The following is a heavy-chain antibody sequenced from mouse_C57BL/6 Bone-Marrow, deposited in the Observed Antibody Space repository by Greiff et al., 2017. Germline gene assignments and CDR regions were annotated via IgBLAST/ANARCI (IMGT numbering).Heavy chain of an antibody. CDR1: GFTFSDYY. J-gene: IGHJ3*01. CDR2: ISNGGGST. CDR3: ARQGTAQATLFAY. D-gene: IGHD3-2*02. V-gene: IGHV5-12*01. Sequence: EVMLVESGGGLVQPGGSLKLSCAASGFTFSDYYMYWVRQTPEKRLEWVAYISNGGGSTYYPDTVKGRFTISRDNAKNTLYLQMSRLKSEDTAMYYCARQGTAQATLFAYWGQGTLVTVSA.